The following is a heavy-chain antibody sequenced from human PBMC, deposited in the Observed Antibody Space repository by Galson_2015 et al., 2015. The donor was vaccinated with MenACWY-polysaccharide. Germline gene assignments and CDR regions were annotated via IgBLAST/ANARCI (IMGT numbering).Heavy chain of an antibody. CDR1: GFTFSTYW. Sequence: PLRLSCAASGFTFSTYWMHWVRQAPGKGLVWVSRIKSDVSSTSYADSVKGRFSISRDNAKSTLYLQMNSLRAEDTAVYYCARGPLGYCASDCLGLDSWGQGTLVTVSS. J-gene: IGHJ4*02. CDR2: IKSDVSST. D-gene: IGHD2-21*02. V-gene: IGHV3-74*01. CDR3: ARGPLGYCASDCLGLDS.